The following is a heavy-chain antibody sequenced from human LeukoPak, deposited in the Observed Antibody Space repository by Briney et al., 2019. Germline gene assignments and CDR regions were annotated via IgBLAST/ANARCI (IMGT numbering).Heavy chain of an antibody. D-gene: IGHD4-17*01. CDR2: IYPGDSDT. CDR3: AIAATDYDYGDYERGYYFDY. CDR1: GSSFTSYW. J-gene: IGHJ4*02. V-gene: IGHV5-51*01. Sequence: GASLQISCKGSGSSFTSYWIGWVRQMPGKGLEWMGIIYPGDSDTRYSPSFQGQVTISADKSISTAYLQWSSLKASDTAMYYCAIAATDYDYGDYERGYYFDYWGQGTLVTVSS.